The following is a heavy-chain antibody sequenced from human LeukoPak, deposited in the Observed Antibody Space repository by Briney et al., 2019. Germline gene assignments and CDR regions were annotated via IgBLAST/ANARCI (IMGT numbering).Heavy chain of an antibody. V-gene: IGHV4-59*08. CDR2: IYYTGNS. CDR1: GGSISSYY. D-gene: IGHD2-2*02. Sequence: SETLSLTCTVSGGSISSYYWSWIRQPPGKGLEWLGYIYYTGNSNYNPSLGSRVTMSLDTSTNQFSLRLSSVTAADTAVYYCAKRYTHSWVFGHWGQGGPVTVSS. CDR3: AKRYTHSWVFGH. J-gene: IGHJ4*02.